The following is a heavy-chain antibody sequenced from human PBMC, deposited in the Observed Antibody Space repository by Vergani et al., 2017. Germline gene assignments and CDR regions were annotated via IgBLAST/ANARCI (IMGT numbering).Heavy chain of an antibody. J-gene: IGHJ5*02. CDR3: ARELLWFGESTTSWFDP. CDR1: GGPISSGGYS. V-gene: IGHV4-30-2*01. CDR2: IYHSGST. D-gene: IGHD3-10*01. Sequence: QLQLQESGSGLVKPSQTLSLTCAVSGGPISSGGYSWSWIRQPPGKGLEWIGYIYHSGSTYYNPSLKSRVTISVDRSKNQFSLKLSSVTAADTAVYYCARELLWFGESTTSWFDPWGQGTLVTVSS.